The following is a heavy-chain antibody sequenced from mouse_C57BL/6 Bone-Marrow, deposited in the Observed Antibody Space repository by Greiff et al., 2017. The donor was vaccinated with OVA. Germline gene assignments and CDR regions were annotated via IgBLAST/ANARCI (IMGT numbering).Heavy chain of an antibody. V-gene: IGHV1-26*01. CDR2: LNPNNGGT. Sequence: VQLQQSGPELVKPGASVKISCKASGYTFTDYYMNWVKQSHGKSLEWIGDLNPNNGGTSYNQKFKGKATLTVDKTSSTAYMELRSLTSEDSAVYYCARRFYCRWYFDVWGTGTTVTVSS. CDR3: ARRFYCRWYFDV. CDR1: GYTFTDYY. J-gene: IGHJ1*03. D-gene: IGHD2-1*01.